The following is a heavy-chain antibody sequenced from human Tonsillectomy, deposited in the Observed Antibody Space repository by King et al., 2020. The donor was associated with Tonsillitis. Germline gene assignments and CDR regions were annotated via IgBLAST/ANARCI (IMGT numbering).Heavy chain of an antibody. V-gene: IGHV2-70*04. Sequence: ITLKESGPALVKPTQTLTLTCTFSGFSLXTSGMRXSWIXQPPGXXXEXXARXXXXDDKFXSTXLKTRLTISKDTSKNRVVLTMTNMDPVDTATYYCAXXXXXXXXSXXXXXYXXXYWGXXTLV. J-gene: IGHJ4*02. CDR1: GFSLXTSGMR. CDR3: AXXXXXXXXSXXXXXYXXXY. CDR2: XXXXDDK.